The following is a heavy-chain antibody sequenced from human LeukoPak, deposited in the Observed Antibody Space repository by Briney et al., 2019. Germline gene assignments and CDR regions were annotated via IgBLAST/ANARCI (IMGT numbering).Heavy chain of an antibody. CDR1: GSSFTSYL. V-gene: IGHV5-51*01. Sequence: GESLKISCKASGSSFTSYLIGWVRQLAGKGLGWMGIIYPGDYATRYSPSFHGHATISADKSISTAYLQWSSLKASDTAMYYCARKVLAAAGPDYWGQGTLVTVAS. D-gene: IGHD6-13*01. CDR3: ARKVLAAAGPDY. CDR2: IYPGDYAT. J-gene: IGHJ4*02.